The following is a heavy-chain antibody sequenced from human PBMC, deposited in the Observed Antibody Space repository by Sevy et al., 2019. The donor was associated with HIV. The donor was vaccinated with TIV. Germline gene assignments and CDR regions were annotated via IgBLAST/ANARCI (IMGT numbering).Heavy chain of an antibody. J-gene: IGHJ4*02. D-gene: IGHD3-16*02. CDR2: ISSSGSTI. CDR3: GSYPRYDYVWGSYHTVFDY. CDR1: GFTFSDYY. Sequence: GGSLRLSCAASGFTFSDYYMSWIRQAPGKGLEWVSYISSSGSTIYYADSVKGRFTISRDNAKNSLYLQMNCLRAEDTAVYYCGSYPRYDYVWGSYHTVFDYWGQGTLVTVSS. V-gene: IGHV3-11*01.